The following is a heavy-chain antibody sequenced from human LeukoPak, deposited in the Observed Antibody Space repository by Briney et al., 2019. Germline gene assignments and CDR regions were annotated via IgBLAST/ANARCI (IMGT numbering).Heavy chain of an antibody. CDR1: GFTFSSYG. J-gene: IGHJ4*02. CDR2: IWYDGSNK. Sequence: PGGSLRLSCAASGFTFSSYGMHWVRQAPGKGLEWVAVIWYDGSNKYYADSVMGRFTISRDNSKNTLYLQMNSLRAEDTAVYYCARVMNSGYADYWGQGTLVTVSS. D-gene: IGHD5-12*01. V-gene: IGHV3-33*01. CDR3: ARVMNSGYADY.